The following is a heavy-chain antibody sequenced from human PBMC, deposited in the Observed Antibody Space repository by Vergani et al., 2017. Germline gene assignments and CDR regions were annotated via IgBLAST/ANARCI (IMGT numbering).Heavy chain of an antibody. CDR3: ARDWYYYDSSGYPTWGIFDY. V-gene: IGHV3-30-3*01. D-gene: IGHD3-22*01. J-gene: IGHJ4*02. CDR2: ISYDGSNK. Sequence: QVQLVESGGGVVQPGRSLRLSCAASGFTFSSYAMHWVRQAPGKGLEWVAVISYDGSNKYYADSVKGRFTISRDNSKNTLNLQMNSLRAEDTAVYYCARDWYYYDSSGYPTWGIFDYWGQGTLVTVSS. CDR1: GFTFSSYA.